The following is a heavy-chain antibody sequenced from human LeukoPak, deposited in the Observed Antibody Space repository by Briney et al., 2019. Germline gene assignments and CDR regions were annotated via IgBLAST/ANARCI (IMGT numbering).Heavy chain of an antibody. CDR3: ARWASISREPGGFFDH. CDR2: FCLGRDT. D-gene: IGHD1-14*01. J-gene: IGHJ4*02. Sequence: SETLSLTCTVSGDSVTNDFFWGWVRQPPGKELEWIGSFCLGRDTYYRPSLKSRVTISVDASKNQFSLNLNSVTAADTAVYYCARWASISREPGGFFDHWGQGTLVTVSS. V-gene: IGHV4-38-2*02. CDR1: GDSVTNDFF.